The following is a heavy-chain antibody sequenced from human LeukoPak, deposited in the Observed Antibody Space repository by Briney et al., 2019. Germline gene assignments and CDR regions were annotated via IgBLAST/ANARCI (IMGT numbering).Heavy chain of an antibody. D-gene: IGHD3-22*01. CDR2: INPNSGGT. CDR3: ARPFWYDSSGYASPFDY. V-gene: IGHV1-2*02. Sequence: ASVKVSCKASGYTFTGYYMHWVRQAPGQGLEWMGWINPNSGGTNYAQKFQGRVTMTRDTSTSTVYMELSSLRSEDTAVYYCARPFWYDSSGYASPFDYWGQGTLVTVSS. J-gene: IGHJ4*02. CDR1: GYTFTGYY.